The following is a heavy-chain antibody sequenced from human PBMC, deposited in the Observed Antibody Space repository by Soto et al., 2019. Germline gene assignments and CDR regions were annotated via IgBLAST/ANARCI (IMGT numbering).Heavy chain of an antibody. J-gene: IGHJ2*01. CDR2: IIPIFGTA. Sequence: QVQLVQSGAEVKKPGSSVKVSCKASGGTFSSYAISWVRQAPGQGLEWMVGIIPIFGTANCAQKFQGRVTIASDESTSTAYMELSSLRSEDTAVYYCAREYRIAVAVKGSWYFDLWGRGTLVTVSS. V-gene: IGHV1-69*01. D-gene: IGHD6-19*01. CDR3: AREYRIAVAVKGSWYFDL. CDR1: GGTFSSYA.